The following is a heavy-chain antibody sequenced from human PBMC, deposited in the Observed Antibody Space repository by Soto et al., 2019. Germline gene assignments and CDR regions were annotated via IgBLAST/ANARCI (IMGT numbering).Heavy chain of an antibody. V-gene: IGHV3-9*01. CDR1: GFTFDDYA. CDR3: AKSLQMYYYYLDV. D-gene: IGHD4-4*01. Sequence: GGSLRLSCAASGFTFDDYAMHWVRQAPGKGLEWVSGISWNSGSIGYADSVKDRFTISRDNAKNSLYLQMNSLRAEDTALYYCAKSLQMYYYYLDVWGKGTTVTVSS. CDR2: ISWNSGSI. J-gene: IGHJ6*03.